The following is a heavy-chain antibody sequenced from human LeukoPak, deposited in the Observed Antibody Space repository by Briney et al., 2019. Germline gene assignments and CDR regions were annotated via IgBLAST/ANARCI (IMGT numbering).Heavy chain of an antibody. CDR2: ISSSSSYI. D-gene: IGHD2-2*02. CDR1: GFTFSSYS. Sequence: GGSLRLSCAASGFTFSSYSMNWVRQAPGKGLEWVSSISSSSSYIYYADPVKGRFTISRDNAKNSLYLQMNSLRAEDTAVYYCARGYCSSTSCYTTYYYYGMDVWGQGTTVTVSS. J-gene: IGHJ6*02. CDR3: ARGYCSSTSCYTTYYYYGMDV. V-gene: IGHV3-21*01.